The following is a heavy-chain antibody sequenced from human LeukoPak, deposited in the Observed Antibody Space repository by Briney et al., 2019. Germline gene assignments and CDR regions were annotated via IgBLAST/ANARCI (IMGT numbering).Heavy chain of an antibody. CDR2: IHYSGTT. CDR3: VRGLGAAVFES. V-gene: IGHV4-30-4*08. D-gene: IGHD6-13*01. CDR1: GDSMDNGDFY. Sequence: PSETLSLTCTVSGDSMDNGDFYWTWIRQPPGKALEWIANIHYSGTTYHNPSLKSRLSISLDMSRSQFSLNLNSVTAADTAVYFCVRGLGAAVFESWGQGALVIVSS. J-gene: IGHJ4*02.